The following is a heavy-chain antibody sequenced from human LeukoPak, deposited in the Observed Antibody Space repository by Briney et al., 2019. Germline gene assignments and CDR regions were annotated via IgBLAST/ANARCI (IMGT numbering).Heavy chain of an antibody. J-gene: IGHJ4*02. Sequence: SQTLSLTCTVSGGSISSGDYYWSWIRQPPGKGLEWIGYIYYSGSTYYNPPLKSRVTISVDTSKNQFSLKLSSVTAADTAVYYCARGGYSGYDFYFDYWGQGTLVTVSS. CDR2: IYYSGST. D-gene: IGHD5-12*01. CDR1: GGSISSGDYY. V-gene: IGHV4-30-4*01. CDR3: ARGGYSGYDFYFDY.